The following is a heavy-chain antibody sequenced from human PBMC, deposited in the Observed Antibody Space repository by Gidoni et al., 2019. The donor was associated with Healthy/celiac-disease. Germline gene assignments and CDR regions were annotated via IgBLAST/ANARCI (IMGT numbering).Heavy chain of an antibody. Sequence: EVQLVESGGGVGRPGGSLRLSWAACGCTFDDYGMSWVRQAPGKGLEWVSGISWNGGSTGYADSVKGRFTISRDNAKNSLYLQMNSLRAEDTALYYCARDTDYYGLDYWGQGTLVTVSS. CDR3: ARDTDYYGLDY. J-gene: IGHJ4*02. V-gene: IGHV3-20*04. D-gene: IGHD3-10*01. CDR2: ISWNGGST. CDR1: GCTFDDYG.